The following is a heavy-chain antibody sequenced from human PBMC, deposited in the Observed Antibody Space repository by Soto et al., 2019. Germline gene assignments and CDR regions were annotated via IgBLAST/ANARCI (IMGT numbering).Heavy chain of an antibody. CDR1: GFTFSSYG. Sequence: QVQLVESGGGVVQPGRSLRLSCTASGFTFSSYGMHWVRQAPGKGLEWVAVISYDGSNKYYADSVKGRFTISRDNSKNTLYLLMNCPRAEDTAVYYCAKDWRLTTVGPMPSDWGQGTLVTVSS. D-gene: IGHD4-17*01. CDR2: ISYDGSNK. V-gene: IGHV3-30*18. CDR3: AKDWRLTTVGPMPSD. J-gene: IGHJ4*02.